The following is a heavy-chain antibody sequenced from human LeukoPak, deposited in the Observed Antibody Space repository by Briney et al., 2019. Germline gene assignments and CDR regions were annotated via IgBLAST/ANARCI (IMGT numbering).Heavy chain of an antibody. J-gene: IGHJ6*02. CDR2: TVSEIDGGTT. CDR3: TTDEDWNYARKDV. Sequence: GGSLRLSCAASGFTFNYAWMSWVRQVPGKGLEWVGQTVSEIDGGTTDYATPVKGRFTISRDDSKSTLYLQMNSLKIKDTAVYYCTTDEDWNYARKDVWGQGATVIVSS. V-gene: IGHV3-15*04. CDR1: GFTFNYAW. D-gene: IGHD1-7*01.